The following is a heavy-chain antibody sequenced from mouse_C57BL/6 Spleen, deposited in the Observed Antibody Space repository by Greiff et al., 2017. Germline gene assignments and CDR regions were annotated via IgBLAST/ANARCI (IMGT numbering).Heavy chain of an antibody. CDR1: GFTFSSYA. CDR2: ISDGGSYT. D-gene: IGHD2-13*01. V-gene: IGHV5-4*01. J-gene: IGHJ4*01. CDR3: ARVNDFYYYAMDY. Sequence: EVQLVESGGGLVKPGGSLKLSCAASGFTFSSYAMSWVRQTPEKRLEWVATISDGGSYTYYPDNVKGRFTISRDNAKNNLYLQMSHLKSEDTAMNYCARVNDFYYYAMDYWGQGTSVTVSS.